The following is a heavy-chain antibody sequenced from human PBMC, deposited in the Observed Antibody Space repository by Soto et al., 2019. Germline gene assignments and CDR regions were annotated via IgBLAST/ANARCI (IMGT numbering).Heavy chain of an antibody. Sequence: ASVKVCCKACGYRFTSYARHWARQAPGQRLEWMGWINAGNGNTKYSQKFQGRVTITRDTSASTAYMELSSLRSEDTAVYYCARGLNGYLYYFDYWGQGTLVT. CDR3: ARGLNGYLYYFDY. CDR2: INAGNGNT. J-gene: IGHJ4*02. V-gene: IGHV1-3*01. D-gene: IGHD5-18*01. CDR1: GYRFTSYA.